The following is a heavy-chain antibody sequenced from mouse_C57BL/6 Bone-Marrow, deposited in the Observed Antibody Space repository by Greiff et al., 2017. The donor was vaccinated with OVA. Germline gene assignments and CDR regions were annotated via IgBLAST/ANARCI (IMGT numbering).Heavy chain of an antibody. J-gene: IGHJ2*01. CDR1: GYTLTSYW. V-gene: IGHV1-50*01. Sequence: VQLQQPGAELVQPGASVKLSCKASGYTLTSYWMQWVKQRPGQGLEWIGELDPSDSYTHSNQKFKGTATLTVDTSSSTAYRQLSSLKSEDSAVYYCARVPYLGGVDYGGQGTTLTVSS. CDR2: LDPSDSYT. CDR3: ARVPYLGGVDY. D-gene: IGHD2-14*01.